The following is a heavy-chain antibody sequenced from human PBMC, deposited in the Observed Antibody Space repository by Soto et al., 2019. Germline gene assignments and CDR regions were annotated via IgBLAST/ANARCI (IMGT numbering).Heavy chain of an antibody. D-gene: IGHD3-22*01. V-gene: IGHV3-23*01. Sequence: PGGSLRLSCAASGFTFSSYAVSWVRQAPGKGPEWISSISGSGSTIYYADSVKGRFTISRDNSKNTLYLQMSSLRAEDTAVYYCAKVFYYYYSSGYYYFDYWGQGTLVTVSS. CDR3: AKVFYYYYSSGYYYFDY. CDR2: ISGSGSTI. CDR1: GFTFSSYA. J-gene: IGHJ4*02.